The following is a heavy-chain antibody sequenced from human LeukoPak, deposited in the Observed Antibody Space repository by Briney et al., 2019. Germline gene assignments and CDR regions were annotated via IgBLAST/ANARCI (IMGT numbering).Heavy chain of an antibody. CDR1: GYTFTSYG. J-gene: IGHJ3*01. V-gene: IGHV1-18*01. D-gene: IGHD6-19*01. CDR3: ARDQGWVDAFDF. CDR2: ISAYNGNT. Sequence: ASVKVSCKASGYTFTSYGISWVRQAPGQGLEWMGWISAYNGNTNYAQKLQGRVTMTTDTSTSTAYTELRSLRADDTAVYYCARDQGWVDAFDFWGQGTLITISS.